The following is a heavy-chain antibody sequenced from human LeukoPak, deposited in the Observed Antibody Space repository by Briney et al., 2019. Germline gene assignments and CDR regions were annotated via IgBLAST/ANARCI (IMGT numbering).Heavy chain of an antibody. CDR3: ARENGSGSYAVPGFDY. D-gene: IGHD3-10*01. J-gene: IGHJ4*02. V-gene: IGHV1-46*01. CDR2: INASGSST. Sequence: ASLKTSCTASGYTFTSYYMPWVREAPGHGLEWLGVINASGSSTSYAQKFQGRVSMTRDTSTSTVYMELSSLRSEDAAVYYCARENGSGSYAVPGFDYWGQGTLVTASS. CDR1: GYTFTSYY.